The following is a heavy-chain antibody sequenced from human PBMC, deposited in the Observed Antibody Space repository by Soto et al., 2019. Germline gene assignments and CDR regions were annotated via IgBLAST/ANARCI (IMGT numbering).Heavy chain of an antibody. D-gene: IGHD1-26*01. CDR2: IYFTGSA. J-gene: IGHJ5*02. Sequence: QVQLRKSGPGLVKPSQALSLVCSVSGDSITSGGYYWTWLRQRPGKGLEWIGYIYFTGSAYYNPSLKTRMTMSVDTSKNQFSLRLSSVTAADTAFYYCARERVLISGWFDPWGQGTLVTVSS. V-gene: IGHV4-31*03. CDR1: GDSITSGGYY. CDR3: ARERVLISGWFDP.